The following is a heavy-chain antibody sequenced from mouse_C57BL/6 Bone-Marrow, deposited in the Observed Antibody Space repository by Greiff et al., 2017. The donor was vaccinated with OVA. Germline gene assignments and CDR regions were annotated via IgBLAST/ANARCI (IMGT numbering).Heavy chain of an antibody. V-gene: IGHV1-87*01. J-gene: IGHJ3*01. CDR2: GQGLEWIG. CDR1: YTFSRRVH. Sequence: QVQLQQSGPELARPWASVKISCQAFYTFSRRVHFAIRDTNSWLQWVKQRPGQGLEWIGAFYPGNGDTSYNQKFKGKATFTADKSSSTAYKQLSSLTSEDAAVYYCACGWFAYWGQGTLVTVSA. CDR3: SEDAAVYYCACGWFAY.